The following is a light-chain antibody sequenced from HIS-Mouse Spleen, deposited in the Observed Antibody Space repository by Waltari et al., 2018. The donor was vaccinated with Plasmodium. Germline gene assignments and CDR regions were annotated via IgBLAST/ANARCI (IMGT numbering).Light chain of an antibody. Sequence: DIQMTQSPSSLSASVGDRVTITCRASQSISSYLNWYQQKPRKAPKPLIYAASSLQSGVPSRFSGSGSGTDFTLTISSLQPEDFATYYCQQSYSTPPTFGGGTKVEIK. J-gene: IGKJ4*01. CDR1: QSISSY. CDR2: AAS. CDR3: QQSYSTPPT. V-gene: IGKV1-39*01.